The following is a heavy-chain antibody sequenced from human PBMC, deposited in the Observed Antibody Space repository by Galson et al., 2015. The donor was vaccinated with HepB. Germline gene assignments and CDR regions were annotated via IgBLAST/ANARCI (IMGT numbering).Heavy chain of an antibody. V-gene: IGHV1-18*01. CDR1: GYTFTTFD. D-gene: IGHD6-19*01. Sequence: SVKVSCKASGYTFTTFDISWVRQAPGQGLEWMGWISAYNGNTNYAQKFQGRITMTTDTSTSTAYMELRSLRSDDTAVYYCARDRRDSSGWSYWGQGTLVIVSS. J-gene: IGHJ4*02. CDR2: ISAYNGNT. CDR3: ARDRRDSSGWSY.